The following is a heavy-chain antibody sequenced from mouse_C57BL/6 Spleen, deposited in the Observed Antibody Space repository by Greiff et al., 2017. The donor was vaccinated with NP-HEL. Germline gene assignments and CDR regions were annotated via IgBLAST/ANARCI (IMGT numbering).Heavy chain of an antibody. Sequence: EVQGVESGGGLVQPKGSLKLSCAASGFSFNTYAMNWVRQAPGKGLEWVARIRSKSNNYATYYADSVKDRFTISRDDSESMLYLQMNNLKTEDTAMYYCVRQDGDSSGEAFDYWGQGTTLTVSS. D-gene: IGHD3-2*02. CDR2: IRSKSNNYAT. V-gene: IGHV10-1*01. CDR1: GFSFNTYA. CDR3: VRQDGDSSGEAFDY. J-gene: IGHJ2*01.